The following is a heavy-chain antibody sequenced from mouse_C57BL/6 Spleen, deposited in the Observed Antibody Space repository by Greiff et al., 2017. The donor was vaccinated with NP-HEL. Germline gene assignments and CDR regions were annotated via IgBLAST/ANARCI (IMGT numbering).Heavy chain of an antibody. Sequence: EVQLQQSGPELVKPGASVKIPCKASGYTFTDYNMDWVKQSHGKSLEWIGDINPNNGGTIYNQKFKGKATLTVDKSSSTAYMELRSLTSEDTAVYYCARYAHRHFDYWGQGTTLTVSS. CDR3: ARYAHRHFDY. CDR1: GYTFTDYN. CDR2: INPNNGGT. D-gene: IGHD6-5*01. J-gene: IGHJ2*01. V-gene: IGHV1-18*01.